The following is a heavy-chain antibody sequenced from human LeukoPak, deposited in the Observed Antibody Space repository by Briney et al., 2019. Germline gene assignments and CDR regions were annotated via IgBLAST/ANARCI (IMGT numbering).Heavy chain of an antibody. J-gene: IGHJ3*01. CDR3: ARLGPYDIVTDDAFDV. Sequence: PETLSLTCAVYGRSFSGYYWTWIRQPPGKGLEWIGQINHSGSPNYNPSLKSRVTISVDMSKNQFSLRLSSVTAADTAVYYCARLGPYDIVTDDAFDVWGQGTVVTVSS. D-gene: IGHD3-9*01. V-gene: IGHV4-34*01. CDR1: GRSFSGYY. CDR2: INHSGSP.